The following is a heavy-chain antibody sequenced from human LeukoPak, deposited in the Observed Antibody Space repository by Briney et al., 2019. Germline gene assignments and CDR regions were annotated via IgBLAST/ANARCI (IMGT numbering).Heavy chain of an antibody. CDR1: GYTFTGYY. J-gene: IGHJ4*02. Sequence: GASVKVSCKASGYTFTGYYMHWVRQAPGQGLEWMGWINPNSGGANFAQRFQGRISMTRDTSISTSYMELSRLRSDDTAVYYCARIRDNWGYDYWGQGTLVTVSS. V-gene: IGHV1-2*02. CDR2: INPNSGGA. CDR3: ARIRDNWGYDY. D-gene: IGHD7-27*01.